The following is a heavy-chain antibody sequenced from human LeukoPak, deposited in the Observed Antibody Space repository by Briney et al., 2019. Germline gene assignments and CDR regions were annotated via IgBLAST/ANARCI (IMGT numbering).Heavy chain of an antibody. Sequence: GGSLRLSCAASGFTFSSYAMSWVRQAPGKGLECVSAISGSGGSTYYADSVKGRFTISRDNSKNTLYLQMNSLRAEDTAVYYCAKDLDSNYFFYYYYGMDVWGQGTTVTVSS. V-gene: IGHV3-23*01. CDR2: ISGSGGST. J-gene: IGHJ6*02. CDR1: GFTFSSYA. D-gene: IGHD4-11*01. CDR3: AKDLDSNYFFYYYYGMDV.